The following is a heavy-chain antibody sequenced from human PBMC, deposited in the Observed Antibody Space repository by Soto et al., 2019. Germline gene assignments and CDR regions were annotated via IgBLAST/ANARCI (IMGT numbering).Heavy chain of an antibody. J-gene: IGHJ4*02. Sequence: PSDTLSLTFNLSGDSISSDNYYCSWIRQHPGKGLGWIGYIFYSGSTHYNPSLKSRVTISVDTSKNQFSLKLSSVTAADTAVYYCARLTTGYCSGGSCPPPYWGQGTLVTVS. D-gene: IGHD2-15*01. CDR2: IFYSGST. CDR3: ARLTTGYCSGGSCPPPY. CDR1: GDSISSDNYY. V-gene: IGHV4-31*03.